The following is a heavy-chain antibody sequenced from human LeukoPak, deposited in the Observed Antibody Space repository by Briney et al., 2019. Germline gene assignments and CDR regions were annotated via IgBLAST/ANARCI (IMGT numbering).Heavy chain of an antibody. CDR2: IIPNIGTA. CDR3: ASVYCSSTSCPYSYYMDV. V-gene: IGHV1-69*05. CDR1: GGTFSSYA. J-gene: IGHJ6*03. D-gene: IGHD2-2*01. Sequence: SVKVSCKASGGTFSSYAISWVRQAPGQGLEWMGGIIPNIGTANYAQKFQGRVTITTDESTSTAYMELSSLRSEDTAVYYCASVYCSSTSCPYSYYMDVGGKGTTVTASS.